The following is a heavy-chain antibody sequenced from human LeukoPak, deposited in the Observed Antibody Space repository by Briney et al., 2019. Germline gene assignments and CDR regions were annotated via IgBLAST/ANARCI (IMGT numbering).Heavy chain of an antibody. V-gene: IGHV1-8*03. D-gene: IGHD3-9*01. CDR2: MNPNSGNK. CDR3: ARAGAITIGALNWFDP. Sequence: ASVKVSCKASGGTFSSYAISWVRQAPGQGLEWMGWMNPNSGNKGYAQKFQGRVTITRNTSISTAYMELSSLRSEDTAVYYCARAGAITIGALNWFDPWGQGTLVTVSS. CDR1: GGTFSSYA. J-gene: IGHJ5*02.